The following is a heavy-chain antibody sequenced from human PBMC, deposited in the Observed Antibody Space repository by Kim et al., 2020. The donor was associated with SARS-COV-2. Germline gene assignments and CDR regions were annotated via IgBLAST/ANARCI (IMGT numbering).Heavy chain of an antibody. D-gene: IGHD6-13*01. CDR3: AKGRISSWYYYYYMDV. J-gene: IGHJ6*03. CDR2: ISYDGSNK. V-gene: IGHV3-30*18. Sequence: GSLRLSCAASGFTFSSYGMHWVRQAPGKGLEWVAVISYDGSNKYYADSVKGRFTISRDNSKNTLYLQMNSLRAEDTAVYYCAKGRISSWYYYYYMDVWG. CDR1: GFTFSSYG.